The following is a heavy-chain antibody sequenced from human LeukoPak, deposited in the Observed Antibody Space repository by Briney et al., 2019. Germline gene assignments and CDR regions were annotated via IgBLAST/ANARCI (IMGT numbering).Heavy chain of an antibody. J-gene: IGHJ6*02. V-gene: IGHV1-69*13. D-gene: IGHD2-15*01. CDR2: IIPIFGTA. CDR3: AAGVVVAAPLDYYYGMDV. Sequence: GASVKVSCKASGGTFSSYAISWVRQAPGQGLEWMGGIIPIFGTANYAQKFQGRVTITADESTSTAYMELSSLRSEDTAVYYCAAGVVVAAPLDYYYGMDVWGQGTTVTVSS. CDR1: GGTFSSYA.